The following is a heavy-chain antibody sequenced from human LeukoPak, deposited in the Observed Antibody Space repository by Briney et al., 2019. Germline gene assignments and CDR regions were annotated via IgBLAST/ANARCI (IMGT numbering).Heavy chain of an antibody. J-gene: IGHJ4*02. CDR2: ISSSGTTR. D-gene: IGHD2-2*01. V-gene: IGHV3-48*02. CDR1: GFSISGYT. Sequence: GGSLRLSYAASGFSISGYTMNWVRQAPGKGLEWVSFISSSGTTRYYADSVKGRFTVSRDSAKNSLYLQMNSLRDEDTAVYYCARSKVGYCSGNSCLFDSWGQGTLVTVSS. CDR3: ARSKVGYCSGNSCLFDS.